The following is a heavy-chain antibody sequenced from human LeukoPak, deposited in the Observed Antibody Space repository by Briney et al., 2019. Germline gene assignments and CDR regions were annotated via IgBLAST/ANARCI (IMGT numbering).Heavy chain of an antibody. J-gene: IGHJ4*02. V-gene: IGHV3-11*03. D-gene: IGHD3-10*01. CDR1: GPSFRDNY. Sequence: GGSLRLSCAVSGPSFRDNYMRWIRQAPGKGLEWVSYISNTGSYTNYADSVKGRFTISRDDATNSLFLQMDSLRAGDTAVYYCARAIGRGPGGHFDYWGQGTLVTVSS. CDR3: ARAIGRGPGGHFDY. CDR2: ISNTGSYT.